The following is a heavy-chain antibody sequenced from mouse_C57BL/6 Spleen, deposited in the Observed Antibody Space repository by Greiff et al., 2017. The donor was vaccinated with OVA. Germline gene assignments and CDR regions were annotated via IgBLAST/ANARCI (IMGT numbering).Heavy chain of an antibody. CDR2: IDPETGGT. D-gene: IGHD2-5*01. CDR1: GYTFTDYE. Sequence: QVQLQQSGAELVRPGASVTLSCKASGYTFTDYEMHWVKQTPVHGLEWIGAIDPETGGTAYNQKFKGKAILTADKSSSTAYMELRSLTSEDSAVYYCTRGAYYSNFDYWGQGTTLTVSS. CDR3: TRGAYYSNFDY. J-gene: IGHJ2*01. V-gene: IGHV1-15*01.